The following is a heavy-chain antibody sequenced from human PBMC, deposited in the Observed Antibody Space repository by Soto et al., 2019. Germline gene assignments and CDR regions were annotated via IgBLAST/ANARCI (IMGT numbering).Heavy chain of an antibody. CDR3: AKDPGYSSSWSPGDNWFDP. Sequence: GGSLRLSCAASGFTFSSYAMSWVRQAPGKGLEWVPAISGSGGSTYYADSVKGRFTISRDNSKNTLYLQMNSLRAEDTAVYYCAKDPGYSSSWSPGDNWFDPWGQGTLVTVSS. CDR1: GFTFSSYA. CDR2: ISGSGGST. V-gene: IGHV3-23*01. D-gene: IGHD6-13*01. J-gene: IGHJ5*02.